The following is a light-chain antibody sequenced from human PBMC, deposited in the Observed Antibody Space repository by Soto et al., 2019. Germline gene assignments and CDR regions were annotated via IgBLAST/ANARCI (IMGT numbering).Light chain of an antibody. V-gene: IGLV2-8*01. CDR1: SSDVGGYKY. CDR2: EVN. J-gene: IGLJ3*02. CDR3: SSHTTSTVL. Sequence: QSALTQPPSASGSPGQSVTISCTGTSSDVGGYKYVSWYQQHPGKAPKLMIFEVNKRPSGVPDRFSGSKSGNTASLTVSGLQAEDEADYYCSSHTTSTVLFGGGTKLTVL.